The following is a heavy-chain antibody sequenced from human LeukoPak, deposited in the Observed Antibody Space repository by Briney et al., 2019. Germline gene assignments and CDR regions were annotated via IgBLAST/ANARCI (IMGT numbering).Heavy chain of an antibody. Sequence: SETLSLTCTVSGYSISSGYYWGLIRQPPGKGLEWIGSIYHSGSTYYNPSLKSRVTISVDTSKNQFSLKLSSVTAADTAVYYCARGRPSSGRFDYWGQGTLVTVSS. V-gene: IGHV4-38-2*02. CDR1: GYSISSGYY. D-gene: IGHD6-6*01. CDR2: IYHSGST. CDR3: ARGRPSSGRFDY. J-gene: IGHJ4*02.